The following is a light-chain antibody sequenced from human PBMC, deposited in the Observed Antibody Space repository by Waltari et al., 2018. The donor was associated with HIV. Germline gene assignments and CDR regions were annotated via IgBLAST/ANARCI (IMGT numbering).Light chain of an antibody. CDR1: SSNIGATFD. Sequence: QSVLTQPPSVSGAPGQRVSIYCTANSSNIGATFDVHWYQQLPGTAPKLLIFDNINRPSGVPGRFSGSKSGPSASLAISGLQAEDEADYYCQLFDPSLSVVVFGGGTKLTVL. CDR3: QLFDPSLSVVV. V-gene: IGLV1-40*01. CDR2: DNI. J-gene: IGLJ2*01.